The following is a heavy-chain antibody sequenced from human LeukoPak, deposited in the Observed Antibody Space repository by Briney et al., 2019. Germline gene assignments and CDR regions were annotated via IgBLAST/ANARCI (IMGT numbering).Heavy chain of an antibody. CDR3: ARDLGESSSWYHADYYYYMDV. CDR2: INPNRGGT. CDR1: GYTFTGYY. Sequence: GASVKVSCKASGYTFTGYYMHWVRQAPGQGLEWMGWINPNRGGTNYAQKFQGRVTMTRDTSISTAYMELSRLRSDDTAVYYCARDLGESSSWYHADYYYYMDVWGKGTTVTVSS. V-gene: IGHV1-2*02. J-gene: IGHJ6*03. D-gene: IGHD6-13*01.